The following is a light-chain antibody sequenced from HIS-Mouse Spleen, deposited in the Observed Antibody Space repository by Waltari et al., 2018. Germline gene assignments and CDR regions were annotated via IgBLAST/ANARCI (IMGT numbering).Light chain of an antibody. Sequence: QSVLTQPPSASGTPGQRVPISCSGSSSNIGSNYVYWYQQLPGTAPKLMIYEVSNRPSGVSNRFSGSKSGNTASLTISGLQAEDEADYYCSSYTSSSWVFGGGTKLTVL. CDR2: EVS. V-gene: IGLV2-14*01. J-gene: IGLJ3*02. CDR1: SSNIGSNY. CDR3: SSYTSSSWV.